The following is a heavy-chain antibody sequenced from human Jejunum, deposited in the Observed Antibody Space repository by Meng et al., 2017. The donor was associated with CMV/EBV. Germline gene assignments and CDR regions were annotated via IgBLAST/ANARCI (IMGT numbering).Heavy chain of an antibody. D-gene: IGHD2-2*01. Sequence: VQLQEDGPGLVRPSETLSLTCSVCGGYVSKSYWGWIRQTPGGGLEWLGYIYNSGDIYYNPFLEGRVTISTDTSKNQFSLKLRYVTAADTAVYYCVRHGDCSSGSCYYHWLDPWGQGSLVTVSS. CDR3: VRHGDCSSGSCYYHWLDP. V-gene: IGHV4-59*02. CDR1: GGYVSKSY. CDR2: IYNSGDI. J-gene: IGHJ5*01.